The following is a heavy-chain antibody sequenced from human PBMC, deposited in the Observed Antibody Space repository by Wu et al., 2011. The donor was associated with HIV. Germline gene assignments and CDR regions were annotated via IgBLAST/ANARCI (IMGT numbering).Heavy chain of an antibody. J-gene: IGHJ4*02. CDR3: ARDGDYDFWSSFGFDY. D-gene: IGHD3-3*01. Sequence: QVQLVQSGAEVKKPGSSVKVSCKASGGTFSSYAISWVRQAPGQGLEWMGRIIPIFGTANYAQKFQGRVTITADESTSTAYMELSSLRSEDTAVYYCARDGDYDFWSSFGFDYWGQGTLVTVSS. CDR1: GGTFSSYA. CDR2: IIPIFGTA. V-gene: IGHV1-69*15.